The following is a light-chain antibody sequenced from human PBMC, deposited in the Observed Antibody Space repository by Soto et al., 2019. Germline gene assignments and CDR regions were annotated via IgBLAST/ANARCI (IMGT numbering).Light chain of an antibody. CDR3: QQYSSSPRGFT. J-gene: IGKJ4*01. V-gene: IGKV3-20*01. Sequence: EIVLTQSPGTLSLSPGERATLSCRASQSVSTNYLAWYPQKPGQAPRLLIGATSSRATGIPDRFSGSGSETDFTLNSTSLELEDVAVYFCQQYSSSPRGFTFGGGTKLEI. CDR1: QSVSTNY. CDR2: ATS.